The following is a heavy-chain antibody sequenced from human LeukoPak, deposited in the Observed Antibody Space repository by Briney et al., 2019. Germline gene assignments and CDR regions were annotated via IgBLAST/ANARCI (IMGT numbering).Heavy chain of an antibody. D-gene: IGHD1-26*01. CDR2: IFTSGTT. Sequence: PGGSLRLSCAASGFSVGNNYISWVRQAPGKGLEWVSVIFTSGTTYYADPVKGRFTMSRDTSKNTVYLQMNSLRAEDTALYYCVRGSGSYSRGDPWGQGTLVTVSS. CDR1: GFSVGNNY. V-gene: IGHV3-53*01. J-gene: IGHJ5*02. CDR3: VRGSGSYSRGDP.